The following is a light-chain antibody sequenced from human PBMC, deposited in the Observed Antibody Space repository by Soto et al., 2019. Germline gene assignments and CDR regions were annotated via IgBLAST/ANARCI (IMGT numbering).Light chain of an antibody. V-gene: IGKV3-15*01. CDR3: QQYNSWPRT. CDR1: QSIASD. Sequence: ETVMTQSPAALSVSPGESATLSCRASQSIASDLAWYQQKPGQAPRLLIFGASTRASTIPARFTGSRSGKEFTLTISSLQSEDFAVYYCQQYNSWPRTFGRGTKVEI. J-gene: IGKJ1*01. CDR2: GAS.